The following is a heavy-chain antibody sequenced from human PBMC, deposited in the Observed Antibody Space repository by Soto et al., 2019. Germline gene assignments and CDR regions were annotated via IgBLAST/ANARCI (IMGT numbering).Heavy chain of an antibody. CDR1: GFTFTSSA. CDR2: IVVGSGNT. V-gene: IGHV1-58*01. J-gene: IGHJ4*02. Sequence: ASVKVSCKASGFTFTSSAVQWVRQARGQRLEWIGWIVVGSGNTNYAQKFQERVTITRDMSTSTAYMELSSLRSEDTAVYFFAAGSSWVGYNYGCDYWGQGTLVTVSS. CDR3: AAGSSWVGYNYGCDY. D-gene: IGHD5-18*01.